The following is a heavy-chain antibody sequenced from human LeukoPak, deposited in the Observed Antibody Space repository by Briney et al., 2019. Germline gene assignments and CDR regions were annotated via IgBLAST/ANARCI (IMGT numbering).Heavy chain of an antibody. CDR3: ARGRYDSSGYYALFDY. Sequence: GGSLRLSCAGSGFPFSSHGMNWVRQAPGKGLEWVSSISRSSIYKYYADSMKGRFTISRDNAKNSVYLQVNSVRAEDTAVYYCARGRYDSSGYYALFDYWGRGTLVTVSS. CDR1: GFPFSSHG. V-gene: IGHV3-21*01. J-gene: IGHJ4*02. CDR2: ISRSSIYK. D-gene: IGHD3-22*01.